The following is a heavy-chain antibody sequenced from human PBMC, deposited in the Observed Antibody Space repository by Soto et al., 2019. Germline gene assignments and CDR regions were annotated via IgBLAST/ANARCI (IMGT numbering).Heavy chain of an antibody. J-gene: IGHJ5*02. CDR1: GASISDQF. D-gene: IGHD5-12*01. V-gene: IGHV4-4*07. CDR2: IYPTGST. Sequence: SETLSLTCTVSGASISDQFWSWIRQPAGKGLEYIGRIYPTGSTIYNPSLKSRVTMSVDTSKNQFSLKLSSVTAADTAVYYCARKGYDGGWFDPWGHGALVTVSS. CDR3: ARKGYDGGWFDP.